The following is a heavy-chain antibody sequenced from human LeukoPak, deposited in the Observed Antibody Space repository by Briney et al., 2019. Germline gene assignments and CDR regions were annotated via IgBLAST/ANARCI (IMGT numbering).Heavy chain of an antibody. J-gene: IGHJ4*02. CDR3: ASQAYSSSSEFDY. V-gene: IGHV1-8*03. CDR1: GYTFTSYG. CDR2: MNPNSGNT. Sequence: ASVKVSCKASGYTFTSYGISWVRQAPGQGLEWMGWMNPNSGNTGYAQKFQGRVTITRNTSISTAYMELSSLRSEDTAVYYCASQAYSSSSEFDYWGQGTLVTVSS. D-gene: IGHD6-6*01.